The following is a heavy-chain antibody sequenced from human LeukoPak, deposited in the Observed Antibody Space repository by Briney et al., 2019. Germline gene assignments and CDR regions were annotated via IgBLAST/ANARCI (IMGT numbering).Heavy chain of an antibody. D-gene: IGHD6-19*01. Sequence: SETLSLTCTVSGDSISSSSYYYGWIRQPPGEGLEWIGSIYYSGSTSYNPSLKSRVTISVDTSKNQFSLKLSSVTAADTAVYYCARAKGAGLLDYWGQGTLVTVSS. CDR2: IYYSGST. CDR1: GDSISSSSYY. V-gene: IGHV4-39*07. J-gene: IGHJ4*02. CDR3: ARAKGAGLLDY.